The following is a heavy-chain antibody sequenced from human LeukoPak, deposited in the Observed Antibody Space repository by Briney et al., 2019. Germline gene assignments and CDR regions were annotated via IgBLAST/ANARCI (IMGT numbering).Heavy chain of an antibody. J-gene: IGHJ6*02. CDR2: IIPIFGTA. D-gene: IGHD5/OR15-5a*01. CDR1: GGTFSSYA. CDR3: ATLFTNLRFGYGMDV. Sequence: SAKVSCKASGGTFSSYAISWVRQAPGQGLEWMGGIIPIFGTANYAQKFQGRVTITADESTSTAYMELSSLRSEDTAVYYCATLFTNLRFGYGMDVWGQGTTVTVSS. V-gene: IGHV1-69*13.